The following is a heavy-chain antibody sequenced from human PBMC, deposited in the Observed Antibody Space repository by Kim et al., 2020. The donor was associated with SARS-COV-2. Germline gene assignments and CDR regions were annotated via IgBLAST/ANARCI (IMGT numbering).Heavy chain of an antibody. Sequence: ASVKVSCKASGYTFTVYYIHWVRQAPGQGLEWLGWINPNTGGTNYAQKFKGKVTMTRDTSISTAYLELNRLTSDDTAVYYCAISGWFTLGDYWGQGTLVTVSS. CDR3: AISGWFTLGDY. CDR1: GYTFTVYY. V-gene: IGHV1-2*02. CDR2: INPNTGGT. D-gene: IGHD6-19*01. J-gene: IGHJ4*02.